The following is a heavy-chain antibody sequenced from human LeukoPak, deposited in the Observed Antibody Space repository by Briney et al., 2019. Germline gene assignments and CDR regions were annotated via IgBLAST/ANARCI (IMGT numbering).Heavy chain of an antibody. CDR3: ARSRQWDFWSGIGYFDY. CDR1: GYSISSGYY. J-gene: IGHJ4*02. V-gene: IGHV4-38-2*02. CDR2: IYHSGST. Sequence: SETLSLTCTVSGYSISSGYYWGWIRQPPGKGLEWIGSIYHSGSTYYNPSLKSRVTISVDTSKNQFSLKLSSVTAADTAVYYCARSRQWDFWSGIGYFDYWGQGTLVTVSS. D-gene: IGHD3-3*01.